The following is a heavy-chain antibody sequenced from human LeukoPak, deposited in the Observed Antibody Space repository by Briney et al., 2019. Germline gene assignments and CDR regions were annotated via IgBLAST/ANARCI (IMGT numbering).Heavy chain of an antibody. Sequence: HPGGSLRLSCAASGFTFSSYAMSWVRQAPGKGLEWVSAISGSGGSTYYADSVKGRFTISRDNSKNTLYLQMNSLRAEDTAVYYCAKVGSSSYRRTNDYYYYYMDVWGKGTTVTVSS. CDR2: ISGSGGST. V-gene: IGHV3-23*01. J-gene: IGHJ6*03. CDR3: AKVGSSSYRRTNDYYYYYMDV. D-gene: IGHD6-13*01. CDR1: GFTFSSYA.